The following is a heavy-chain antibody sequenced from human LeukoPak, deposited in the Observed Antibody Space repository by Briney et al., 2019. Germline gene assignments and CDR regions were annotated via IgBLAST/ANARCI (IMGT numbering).Heavy chain of an antibody. Sequence: PGGSLRLSCAASGFTVSSNYMSWVRQAPGTGLEWVSVIYSGGSTYYADSVKGRFTISRDNSKNTLYLQMNSLRAEDTAVYYCARDHYDFWSGYSGVNWFDPWGQGTLVTVSS. D-gene: IGHD3-3*01. V-gene: IGHV3-66*02. CDR3: ARDHYDFWSGYSGVNWFDP. J-gene: IGHJ5*02. CDR1: GFTVSSNY. CDR2: IYSGGST.